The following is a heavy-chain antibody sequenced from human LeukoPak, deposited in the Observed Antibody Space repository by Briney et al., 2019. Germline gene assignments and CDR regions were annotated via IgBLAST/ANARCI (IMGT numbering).Heavy chain of an antibody. CDR1: GGSINSYY. Sequence: SETLSLTCTVSGGSINSYYWSWIRQPPGKGLEWIGDIYNSGSTNYNPSLKSRVTISVDTSKNQFSLKLSSVTAADTAVYYCARVANRGGRGDSYYFDYWGQGTLVTVSS. V-gene: IGHV4-59*01. D-gene: IGHD2-21*02. CDR2: IYNSGST. CDR3: ARVANRGGRGDSYYFDY. J-gene: IGHJ4*02.